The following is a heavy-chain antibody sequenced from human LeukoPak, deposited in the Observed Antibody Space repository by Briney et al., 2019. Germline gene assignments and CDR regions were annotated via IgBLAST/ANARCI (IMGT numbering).Heavy chain of an antibody. V-gene: IGHV4-34*01. J-gene: IGHJ4*02. CDR2: INHSGST. D-gene: IGHD3-22*01. CDR1: GGSFSGYY. Sequence: NSSETLSLTCAVYGGSFSGYYWSWIRQPPGKGLEWIGEINHSGSTNYNPSLKSRVTISVDTSKNQFSLKLSSVTAADTAVYYCARHTGGDSSGYNDYWGQGTLVTVSS. CDR3: ARHTGGDSSGYNDY.